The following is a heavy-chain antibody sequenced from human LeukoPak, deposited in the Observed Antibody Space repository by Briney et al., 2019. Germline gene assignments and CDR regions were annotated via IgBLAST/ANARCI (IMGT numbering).Heavy chain of an antibody. Sequence: SETLSLTCTVSGGSISSYYWSWIRQPPGKGLEWIGYIYYSGSTNYNPSLKSRVTISVDTSKNQFSPKLSSVTAADTAVYYCARVGGATSAVFDYWGQGTLVTVSS. CDR3: ARVGGATSAVFDY. V-gene: IGHV4-59*08. CDR1: GGSISSYY. CDR2: IYYSGST. J-gene: IGHJ4*02. D-gene: IGHD1-26*01.